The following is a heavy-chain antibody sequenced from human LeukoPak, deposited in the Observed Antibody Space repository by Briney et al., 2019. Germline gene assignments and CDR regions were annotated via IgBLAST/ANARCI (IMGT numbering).Heavy chain of an antibody. D-gene: IGHD6-6*01. CDR3: ARDMDSSSSHDY. CDR2: IIPFFGTA. V-gene: IGHV1-69*13. CDR1: GGTFSSYA. J-gene: IGHJ4*02. Sequence: SVKVSCKASGGTFSSYAISWVRQAPGQGLEWMGGIIPFFGTANYAQKFQGRVTITADESTSTAYMELSSLRSEDTAVYYCARDMDSSSSHDYWGQGTLVTVSS.